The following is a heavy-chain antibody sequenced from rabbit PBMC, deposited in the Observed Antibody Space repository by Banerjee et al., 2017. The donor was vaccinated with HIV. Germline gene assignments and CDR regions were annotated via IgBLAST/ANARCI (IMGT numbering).Heavy chain of an antibody. Sequence: QEQLEESGGGLVKPEGSLTLTCTASGFTFSSNDWMCWVRQAPGKGLEWIACINTSSGNTVYASWAKGRFTISKTSSTTVTLQMTSLTGADTATYFCARDPGGSMDLWGPGTLVTVS. D-gene: IGHD2-1*01. J-gene: IGHJ4*01. V-gene: IGHV1S45*01. CDR1: GFTFSSNDW. CDR2: INTSSGNT. CDR3: ARDPGGSMDL.